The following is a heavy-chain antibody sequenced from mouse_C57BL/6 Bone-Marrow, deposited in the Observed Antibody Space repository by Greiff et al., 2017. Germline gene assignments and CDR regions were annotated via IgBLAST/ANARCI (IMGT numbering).Heavy chain of an antibody. V-gene: IGHV1-81*01. Sequence: QVQLQQPGAELARPGASVKLSCKASGYTFTSYGISWVKQRTGQGLEWIGEIYPRSGNTYYNEKFKGKATLTADKSSSTAYMELRSLTSEDSAVYFCARRRRGGPLFDYWGQGTTLTVSS. CDR3: ARRRRGGPLFDY. CDR2: IYPRSGNT. J-gene: IGHJ2*01. CDR1: GYTFTSYG.